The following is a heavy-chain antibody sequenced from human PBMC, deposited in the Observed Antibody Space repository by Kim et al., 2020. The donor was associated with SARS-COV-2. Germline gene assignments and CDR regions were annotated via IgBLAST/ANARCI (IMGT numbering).Heavy chain of an antibody. V-gene: IGHV4-61*02. CDR2: HYTSGNT. CDR3: ARVHPGYPNNGCDP. CDR1: GGSISSSSYY. Sequence: SETLSLTCTVSGGSISSSSYYWSCLRQPAGKELEWFVRHYTSGNTNYNPSHQSPVTISADTAKNQFSLKPSSVTAADTAVYYCARVHPGYPNNGCDPGGQGTLDTVSS. D-gene: IGHD5-12*01. J-gene: IGHJ5*02.